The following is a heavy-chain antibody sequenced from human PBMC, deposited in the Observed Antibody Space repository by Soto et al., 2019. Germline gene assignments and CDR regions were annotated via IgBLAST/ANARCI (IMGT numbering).Heavy chain of an antibody. J-gene: IGHJ4*02. CDR3: ATMGTPATGLYFFDY. V-gene: IGHV4-30-4*01. Sequence: QVQLQESGPGLVKPSQTLSLTCTVSGGSISSGNYYWSWIRQPPGKGLEWIGFISYSGSTYYSTSLKSRVTISVATSKGQFSLNRSFVTAADTSVYYCATMGTPATGLYFFDYWGQGSLVTVSS. CDR1: GGSISSGNYY. CDR2: ISYSGST. D-gene: IGHD2-15*01.